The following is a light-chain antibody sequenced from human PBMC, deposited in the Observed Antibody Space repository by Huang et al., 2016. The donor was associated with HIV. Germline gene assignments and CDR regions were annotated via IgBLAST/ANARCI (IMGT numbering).Light chain of an antibody. CDR1: QDIHNF. CDR2: AAS. Sequence: IRMTQSPSSLSASTGDRVTITCRANQDIHNFLAWYQQRPGSVPKLLIYAASTLQSWVPSRFIGNGAGTDFTLTIGCLHSEDVATYYCQQYDIHPLTFGPGTRVDIK. CDR3: QQYDIHPLT. V-gene: IGKV1-8*01. J-gene: IGKJ3*01.